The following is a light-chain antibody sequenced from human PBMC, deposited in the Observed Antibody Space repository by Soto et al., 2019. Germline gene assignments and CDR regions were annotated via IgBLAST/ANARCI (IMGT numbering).Light chain of an antibody. CDR2: KAS. CDR1: QSISSW. Sequence: DIQMTQSPSTLSASVGDRVTITCRASQSISSWLAWYQQKPGKAPKLLIYKASSLESGVPSRFNGRGSGTEFTLTIGSLQPDDFATYYCQQYKSYPWTFGQGTKVEIK. J-gene: IGKJ1*01. CDR3: QQYKSYPWT. V-gene: IGKV1-5*03.